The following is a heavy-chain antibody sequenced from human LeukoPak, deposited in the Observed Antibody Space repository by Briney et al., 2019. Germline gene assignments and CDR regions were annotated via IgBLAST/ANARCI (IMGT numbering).Heavy chain of an antibody. Sequence: ASVKVSCKASGYTFTSYGINWVRQATGQGLGWMGWMNPNSGNTGYAQKLQGRVTMTTDTSTSTAYMELRSLRSDDTAVYYCARPPSTYDSSGLDYWGQGTLVTVSS. CDR2: MNPNSGNT. V-gene: IGHV1-8*01. CDR3: ARPPSTYDSSGLDY. J-gene: IGHJ4*02. CDR1: GYTFTSYG. D-gene: IGHD3-22*01.